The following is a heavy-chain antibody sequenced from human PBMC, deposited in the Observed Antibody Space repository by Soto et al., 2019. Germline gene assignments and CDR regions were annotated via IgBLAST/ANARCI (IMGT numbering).Heavy chain of an antibody. Sequence: ASVKVSCKASGYTFTSYAMHWVRQAPGQRLEWMGWINAGNGNTKYSQKFQGRVTITRDTSASTAYMELSSLRSEDTAVYYCARDLFGSGYDSAYYYYGMDVWGQGTTVTVSS. D-gene: IGHD5-12*01. J-gene: IGHJ6*02. CDR2: INAGNGNT. V-gene: IGHV1-3*01. CDR1: GYTFTSYA. CDR3: ARDLFGSGYDSAYYYYGMDV.